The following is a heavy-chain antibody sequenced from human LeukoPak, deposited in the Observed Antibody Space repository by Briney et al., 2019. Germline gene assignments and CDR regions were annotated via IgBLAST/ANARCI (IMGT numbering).Heavy chain of an antibody. Sequence: GGSLRLSCAAPGFTFISYGMYWVRQAPGKGLESVAFIRYDGSNKYYADSVKGRFTVSRDNSKNTLYLQMKSLRAEDTAVYYCAKGGGYEAQYYYYYLDVWGKGTTVTISS. CDR1: GFTFISYG. CDR2: IRYDGSNK. V-gene: IGHV3-30*02. D-gene: IGHD5-12*01. J-gene: IGHJ6*03. CDR3: AKGGGYEAQYYYYYLDV.